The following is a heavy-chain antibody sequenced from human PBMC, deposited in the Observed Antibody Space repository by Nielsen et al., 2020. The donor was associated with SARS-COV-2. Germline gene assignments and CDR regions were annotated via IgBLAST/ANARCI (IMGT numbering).Heavy chain of an antibody. Sequence: WIRQPPGKGLEWVSAISGSGGSTYYADSVKGRFTISRDNSKNTLYLQMNGLRAEDTAVYYCARGDGYSSSWYGVYYYGMDVWGQGTTVTVSS. CDR3: ARGDGYSSSWYGVYYYGMDV. CDR2: ISGSGGST. D-gene: IGHD6-13*01. V-gene: IGHV3-23*01. J-gene: IGHJ6*02.